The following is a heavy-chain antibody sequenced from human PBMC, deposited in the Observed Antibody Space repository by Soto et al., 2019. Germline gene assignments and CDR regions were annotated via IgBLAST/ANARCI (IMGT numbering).Heavy chain of an antibody. CDR1: GGSISSGDYY. J-gene: IGHJ4*02. D-gene: IGHD3-22*01. V-gene: IGHV4-30-4*01. Sequence: HVQLQESGPGLVKPSQTLSLTCTVSGGSISSGDYYWSWIRQPPGKGLEWIGYIYYSGSTYYNPSLKSRVTISVDTSKNQFSLKLSSVTAADTAVYYCARLVRPSYDSSGADFDYWGQGTLVTVSS. CDR3: ARLVRPSYDSSGADFDY. CDR2: IYYSGST.